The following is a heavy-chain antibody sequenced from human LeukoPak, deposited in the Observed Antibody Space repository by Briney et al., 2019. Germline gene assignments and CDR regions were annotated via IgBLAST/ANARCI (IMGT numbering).Heavy chain of an antibody. CDR2: ISTYNGNT. CDR1: GYPFTSYG. D-gene: IGHD6-19*01. CDR3: ARDLAVAGTGGMDV. Sequence: ASVKVSCKASGYPFTSYGISWVRQAPGRGLEWMGWISTYNGNTNYAQKLQGRVTMTTDTSTSTAYMELRSLRSDDTAVYYCARDLAVAGTGGMDVWGQGTTVTVSS. J-gene: IGHJ6*02. V-gene: IGHV1-18*01.